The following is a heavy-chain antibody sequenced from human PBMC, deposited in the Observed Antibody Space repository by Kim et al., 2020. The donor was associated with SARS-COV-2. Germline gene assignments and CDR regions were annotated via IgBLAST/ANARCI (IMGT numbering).Heavy chain of an antibody. Sequence: SETLSLTCTVSGGSISSSSYYWGWIRQPPGKGLEWIGSIYYSGSTYYNPSLKSRVTISVDTSKNQFSLKLSSVTAADTAVYYCARKLGGGSCYAYDYWGQGTLVTVSS. J-gene: IGHJ4*02. CDR3: ARKLGGGSCYAYDY. D-gene: IGHD2-15*01. CDR2: IYYSGST. CDR1: GGSISSSSYY. V-gene: IGHV4-39*01.